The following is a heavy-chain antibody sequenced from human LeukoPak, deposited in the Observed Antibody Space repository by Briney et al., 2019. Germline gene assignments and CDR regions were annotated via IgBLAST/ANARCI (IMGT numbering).Heavy chain of an antibody. Sequence: GASVKVSCKASGYTFAGYYMHWVRQAPGQGLEWMGRINPNSGGTNYAQKFQGRVTMTRDTSISTDYMELSRLRSDDTAVYYCARLAVAEGDDYWGQGTLVTVSS. CDR3: ARLAVAEGDDY. CDR1: GYTFAGYY. J-gene: IGHJ4*02. CDR2: INPNSGGT. V-gene: IGHV1-2*06. D-gene: IGHD6-19*01.